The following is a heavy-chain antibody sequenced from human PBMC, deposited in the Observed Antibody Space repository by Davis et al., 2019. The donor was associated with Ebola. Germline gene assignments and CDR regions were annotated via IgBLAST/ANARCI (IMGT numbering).Heavy chain of an antibody. J-gene: IGHJ6*02. Sequence: MPGGSLRLSCAVYGGSFSGYYWGWIRQPPGKGLEWIGSIYYSGSTYYNPSLKSRVTISVDTSKNQFSLKLSSVTAADTAVYYCAGSRIVVVVAATRGNYYYYGMDVWGQGTTVTVSS. D-gene: IGHD2-15*01. V-gene: IGHV4-34*01. CDR2: IYYSGST. CDR3: AGSRIVVVVAATRGNYYYYGMDV. CDR1: GGSFSGYY.